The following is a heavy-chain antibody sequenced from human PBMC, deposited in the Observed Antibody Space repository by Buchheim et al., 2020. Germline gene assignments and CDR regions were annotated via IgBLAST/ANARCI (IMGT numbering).Heavy chain of an antibody. CDR1: GGSFSGYY. CDR3: ARGERYDIRGGMDV. D-gene: IGHD3-9*01. CDR2: INHSGST. V-gene: IGHV4-34*01. Sequence: QVQLQQWGAGLLKPSETLSLTCAVYGGSFSGYYWSWIRQPPGKGLEWIGEINHSGSTNYNPSLKSRVTISVDTSQNQFSLKLSSVTAADTAVYYWARGERYDIRGGMDVWGQGTT. J-gene: IGHJ6*02.